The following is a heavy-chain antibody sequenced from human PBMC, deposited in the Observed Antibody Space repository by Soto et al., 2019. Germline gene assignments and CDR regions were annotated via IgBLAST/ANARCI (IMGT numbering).Heavy chain of an antibody. V-gene: IGHV5-10-1*01. Sequence: GESLKISCHGSGYTFFSFLIVLGRQVPGKGLEWVGRIDPGDSSATYSPTFQGHVTISADRSTRSAYLQWRSLRASDTAIYFCARRYCSRANCYSDSWGQGSLVTVSS. J-gene: IGHJ4*02. D-gene: IGHD2-2*01. CDR1: GYTFFSFL. CDR2: IDPGDSSA. CDR3: ARRYCSRANCYSDS.